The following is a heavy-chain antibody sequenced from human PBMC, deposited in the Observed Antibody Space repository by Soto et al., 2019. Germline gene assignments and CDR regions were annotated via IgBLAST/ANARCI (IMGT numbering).Heavy chain of an antibody. V-gene: IGHV4-30-4*01. D-gene: IGHD2-15*01. CDR3: ARAGGGFVVVVAATRAHHNWFDP. CDR1: GGSISSGDYY. Sequence: ASETLSLTCTVSGGSISSGDYYWSWIRQPPGKGLEWIGYIYYSGSTYYNPSLKSRVTISVDTSKNQFSLKLSSVTAADTAVYYCARAGGGFVVVVAATRAHHNWFDPWGQGTLVTVSS. J-gene: IGHJ5*02. CDR2: IYYSGST.